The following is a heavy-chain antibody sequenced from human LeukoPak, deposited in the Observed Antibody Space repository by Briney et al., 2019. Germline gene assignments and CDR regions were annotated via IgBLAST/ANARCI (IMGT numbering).Heavy chain of an antibody. CDR2: IYYSGST. J-gene: IGHJ4*02. D-gene: IGHD1-20*01. Sequence: SETLSLTCTVSGGSISNYYWSWIRQPPGKGLEWIGYIYYSGSTYYNPSLKSRVTISVDTSKNQFSLKLSSVTAADTAVYYCARGERITGTGGYWGQGTLVTVSS. V-gene: IGHV4-30-4*01. CDR3: ARGERITGTGGY. CDR1: GGSISNYY.